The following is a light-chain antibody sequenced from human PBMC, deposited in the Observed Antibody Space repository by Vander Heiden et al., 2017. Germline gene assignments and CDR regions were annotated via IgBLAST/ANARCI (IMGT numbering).Light chain of an antibody. CDR1: KLGDKY. J-gene: IGLJ2*01. CDR3: QAWDRSTVV. CDR2: QDS. Sequence: SYELTKPPSVSVPPGQTASITCSGDKLGDKYACWYQQKPGQSPVLVIYQDSKRPSGIPERFSGSNSGNTATLTISGTQAMDEADYYCQAWDRSTVVFGGGTKLTVL. V-gene: IGLV3-1*01.